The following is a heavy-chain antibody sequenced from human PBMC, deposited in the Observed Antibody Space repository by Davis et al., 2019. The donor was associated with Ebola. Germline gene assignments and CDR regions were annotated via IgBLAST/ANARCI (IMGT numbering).Heavy chain of an antibody. Sequence: GESLKISCAASGFTFSSYSMNWVRQAPGKGLEWVSYISSSSSTIYYADSVKGRFTISRDNAKNSLYLQMNSLRDEDTAVYYCARDAQWSLVVYAHDDFDIWGQGTMVTVSS. CDR3: ARDAQWSLVVYAHDDFDI. CDR1: GFTFSSYS. V-gene: IGHV3-48*02. D-gene: IGHD2-8*02. J-gene: IGHJ3*02. CDR2: ISSSSSTI.